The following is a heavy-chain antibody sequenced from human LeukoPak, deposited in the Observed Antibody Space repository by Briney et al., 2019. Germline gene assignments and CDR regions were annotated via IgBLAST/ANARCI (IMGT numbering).Heavy chain of an antibody. Sequence: ASVKVSCKASGHTSTTYAIHWVRQAPGQGLEWMGWISAYNGNTNYAQKLQGRVTMTTDTSTSTAYMELRSLRSDDTAVYYCARDYYDSSGYYYHTVAPWGQGTLVTVSS. V-gene: IGHV1-18*01. CDR1: GHTSTTYA. D-gene: IGHD3-22*01. J-gene: IGHJ5*02. CDR3: ARDYYDSSGYYYHTVAP. CDR2: ISAYNGNT.